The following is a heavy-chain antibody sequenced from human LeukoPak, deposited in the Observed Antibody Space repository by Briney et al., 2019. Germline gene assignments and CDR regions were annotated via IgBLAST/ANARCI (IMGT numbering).Heavy chain of an antibody. CDR2: IYYSGST. V-gene: IGHV4-59*12. CDR1: GGSISSYY. J-gene: IGHJ4*02. D-gene: IGHD1-14*01. CDR3: ARERSGISAPLDY. Sequence: SETLSLTCTVSGGSISSYYWSWIRQPPGKGLEWIGYIYYSGSTYYNPSLKSRVTISVVTSKNQFSLKLSSVTAADTAVYYCARERSGISAPLDYWGQGTLVTVSS.